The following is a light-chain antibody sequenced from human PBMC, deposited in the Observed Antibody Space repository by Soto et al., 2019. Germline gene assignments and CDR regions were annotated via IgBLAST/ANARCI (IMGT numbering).Light chain of an antibody. CDR2: GAS. CDR3: HQRSKWPLT. V-gene: IGKV3D-20*02. CDR1: QSVSNNY. Sequence: EIVLTQSPGTLSLSPGERATLSCRASQSVSNNYLAWYQQKPGQAPRLLIYGASNRATGIPDRFSGSGSGTDFTLTISSLDPEDSAVYYCHQRSKWPLTFGGGTKVDI. J-gene: IGKJ4*01.